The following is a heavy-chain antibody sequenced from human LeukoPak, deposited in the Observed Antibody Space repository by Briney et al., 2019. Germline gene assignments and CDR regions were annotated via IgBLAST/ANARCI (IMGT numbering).Heavy chain of an antibody. D-gene: IGHD3-10*01. J-gene: IGHJ4*02. V-gene: IGHV3-7*05. CDR2: INGDGSEK. Sequence: PGGALRLSCAASGFTLSDYHMSWVRQAPGKGLEWVASINGDGSEKYYVDSVKGRFTISRDNAKNSLCLHMISLRAEDTAVYYCARGGFRHFDNWGQGILVTVSS. CDR1: GFTLSDYH. CDR3: ARGGFRHFDN.